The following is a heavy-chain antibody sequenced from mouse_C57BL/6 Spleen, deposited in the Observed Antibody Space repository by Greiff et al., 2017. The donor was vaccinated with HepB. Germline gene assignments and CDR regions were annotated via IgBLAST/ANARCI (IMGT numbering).Heavy chain of an antibody. CDR1: GYTFTDYY. Sequence: VQLQQSGPELVKPGASVKISCKASGYTFTDYYMNWVKQSHGKSLEWIGDINPNNGGTSYNQKFKGKATLTVDKSSSTAYMELRSLTSEDSAVYYCARPDYYGSSYLGDYWGQGTTLTVSS. J-gene: IGHJ2*01. CDR2: INPNNGGT. CDR3: ARPDYYGSSYLGDY. D-gene: IGHD1-1*01. V-gene: IGHV1-26*01.